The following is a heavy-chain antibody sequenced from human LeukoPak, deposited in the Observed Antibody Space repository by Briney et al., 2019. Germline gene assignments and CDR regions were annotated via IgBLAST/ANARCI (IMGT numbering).Heavy chain of an antibody. D-gene: IGHD2-15*01. CDR2: IKTDGSQK. Sequence: GGSLRLSCAASRFTFNKYWMTWVRQAPGKGLEWVATIKTDGSQKYYVDSVKGRFSISRDNPNNSLYLQMTSLRAEDAAVYYCAKAPVTSCRGAFCSPFDYWGQGTLVTVSS. J-gene: IGHJ4*02. V-gene: IGHV3-7*03. CDR3: AKAPVTSCRGAFCSPFDY. CDR1: RFTFNKYW.